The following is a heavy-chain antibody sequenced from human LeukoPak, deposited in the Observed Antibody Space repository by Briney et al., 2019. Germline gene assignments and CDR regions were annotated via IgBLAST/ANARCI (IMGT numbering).Heavy chain of an antibody. D-gene: IGHD3-22*01. CDR3: ARVPYDSSGFGYFDY. J-gene: IGHJ4*02. CDR1: GVTVSSNY. V-gene: IGHV3-53*01. CDR2: IYSGGNT. Sequence: AGGSLRLSCAASGVTVSSNYMSWVRQAPRKELEWVSVIYSGGNTYSADSVKGRFTISRDNSKNTMYLQMNSLRAEDTAVYHCARVPYDSSGFGYFDYWGQGTLVTVSS.